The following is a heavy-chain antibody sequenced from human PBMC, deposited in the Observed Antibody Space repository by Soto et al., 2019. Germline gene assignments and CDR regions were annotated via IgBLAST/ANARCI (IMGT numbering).Heavy chain of an antibody. CDR2: LTNDGGYT. V-gene: IGHV3-11*01. Sequence: PGGSLRLSCKASGFTFSGHYMNWIRQAPGKGLEWLAYLTNDGGYTYYADSVRGRFTIWRDNAKDSLYLQINDLRADETGVYYCAKATRDNNKRTDAFDVWGQGTTVTVSS. CDR1: GFTFSGHY. CDR3: AKATRDNNKRTDAFDV. J-gene: IGHJ3*01. D-gene: IGHD4-17*01.